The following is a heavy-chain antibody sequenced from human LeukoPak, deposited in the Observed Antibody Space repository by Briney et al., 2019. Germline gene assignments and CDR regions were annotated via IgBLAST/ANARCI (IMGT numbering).Heavy chain of an antibody. V-gene: IGHV3-21*01. CDR1: GFTFSSYS. Sequence: PGGSLRLSCAASGFTFSSYSMNWVRQAPGKGLEWVSSISSSSSYIYYADSVKGRFTISRDNAKNSLYLQMNSLRAEDTAAYYCARDLPGPYYYYYYGMDVWGQGTTVTVSS. CDR3: ARDLPGPYYYYYYGMDV. J-gene: IGHJ6*02. D-gene: IGHD1-14*01. CDR2: ISSSSSYI.